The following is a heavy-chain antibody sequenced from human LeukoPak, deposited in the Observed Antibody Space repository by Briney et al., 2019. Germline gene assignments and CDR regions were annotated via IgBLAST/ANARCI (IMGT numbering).Heavy chain of an antibody. Sequence: SETLSLTCTVYGASFSGHYWTWIRQPPGKGLEWIGEINPSGSTNYNPSLKSRVTISVDTSKNEFSLKLRSVTAADMAVYYCAGGYISGIFLEYGGRGPLFTVPS. V-gene: IGHV4-34*01. J-gene: IGHJ4*02. CDR2: INPSGST. CDR1: GASFSGHY. D-gene: IGHD3-10*01. CDR3: AGGYISGIFLEY.